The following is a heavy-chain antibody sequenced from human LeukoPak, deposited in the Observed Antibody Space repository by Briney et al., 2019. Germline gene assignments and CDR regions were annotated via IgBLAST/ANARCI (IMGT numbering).Heavy chain of an antibody. Sequence: PGGSLRLSCAASGFTFSSYSMNWVRQAPGKGLEWVSSISSSSSYIYYADSVKGRFTISRDNAENSLHLQMNSLRAEDTAVYYCAKNYYDSSGLFDYWGQGTLVIVSS. D-gene: IGHD3-22*01. V-gene: IGHV3-21*01. CDR1: GFTFSSYS. J-gene: IGHJ4*02. CDR3: AKNYYDSSGLFDY. CDR2: ISSSSSYI.